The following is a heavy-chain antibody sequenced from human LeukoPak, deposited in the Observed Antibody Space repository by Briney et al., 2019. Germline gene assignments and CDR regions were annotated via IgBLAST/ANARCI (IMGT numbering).Heavy chain of an antibody. CDR3: AREGNGLLSKDLDY. V-gene: IGHV1-2*02. D-gene: IGHD2-15*01. J-gene: IGHJ4*02. Sequence: ASVKVSCKGSGYTFTDYYLHWVRQAPGEGLEWVGYINPRDGGTSSPPNFRGRVTMTTDASSSTVYMELSRLTSDDTAIYYCAREGNGLLSKDLDYWGQGTLVTVSS. CDR1: GYTFTDYY. CDR2: INPRDGGT.